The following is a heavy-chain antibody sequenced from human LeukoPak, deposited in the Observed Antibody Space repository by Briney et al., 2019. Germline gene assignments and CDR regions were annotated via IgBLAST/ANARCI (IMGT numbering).Heavy chain of an antibody. D-gene: IGHD3-10*01. V-gene: IGHV1-18*01. CDR3: ARGRRHGSFYYYYYTDV. CDR1: GYTFTSYG. Sequence: ASVKVSCKASGYTFTSYGISWVRQAPGQGLEWMGWISAYNGNTNYAQKLQGRVTMTTDTSTSTAYMELRSLRSDDTAVYYCARGRRHGSFYYYYYTDVWGKGTTVTVSS. CDR2: ISAYNGNT. J-gene: IGHJ6*03.